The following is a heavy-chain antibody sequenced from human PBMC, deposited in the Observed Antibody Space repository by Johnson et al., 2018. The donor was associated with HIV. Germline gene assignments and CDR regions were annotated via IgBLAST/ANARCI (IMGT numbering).Heavy chain of an antibody. V-gene: IGHV3-30-3*01. J-gene: IGHJ3*02. CDR3: AREGRRDAFDI. CDR1: GFTFSSYA. Sequence: QVQLVESGGGVIRPGGSLRLSCAASGFTFSSYAMHWVRQAPGKGLEWVAVISYDGSNKYYADSVKGRFTISRDNSKNTLYLQMNSLRAEDTAVYYCAREGRRDAFDIWGQGTMVTVSS. CDR2: ISYDGSNK.